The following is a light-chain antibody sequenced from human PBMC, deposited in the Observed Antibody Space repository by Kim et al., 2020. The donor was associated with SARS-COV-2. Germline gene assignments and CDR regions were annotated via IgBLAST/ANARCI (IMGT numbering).Light chain of an antibody. V-gene: IGKV3-11*01. J-gene: IGKJ4*01. CDR2: DAS. CDR3: QQRSHWPPLT. CDR1: QNINIF. Sequence: EIVLTQSPATLSLSPGERATLSCRASQNINIFLAWYQQKPGQAPRLLIYDASNRATSIPARFSGSGSGTDFTLTISSLEPEDFAVYYCQQRSHWPPLTFGGGTKVDIK.